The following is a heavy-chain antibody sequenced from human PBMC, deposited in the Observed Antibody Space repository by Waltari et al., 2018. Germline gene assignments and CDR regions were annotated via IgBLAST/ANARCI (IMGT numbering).Heavy chain of an antibody. CDR3: ARGGLGQWTRASAFDI. CDR2: IYYSGST. V-gene: IGHV4-59*11. Sequence: QVQLQESGPGLVKPSETLSLTCTVSGGSISSHYWSWIRQPPGKGLEWIGYIYYSGSTNSTPSLKSRVTISVDTSKNQFSLKLSSVTAADTAVYYCARGGLGQWTRASAFDIWGQGTMVTVSS. J-gene: IGHJ3*02. D-gene: IGHD6-19*01. CDR1: GGSISSHY.